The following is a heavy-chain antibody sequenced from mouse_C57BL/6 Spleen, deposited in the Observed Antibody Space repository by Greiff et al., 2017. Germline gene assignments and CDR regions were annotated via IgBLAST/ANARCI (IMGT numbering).Heavy chain of an antibody. CDR1: GYTFTDYY. V-gene: IGHV1-76*01. D-gene: IGHD3-3*01. J-gene: IGHJ2*01. Sequence: QVQLQQSGAELVRPGASVKLSCKASGYTFTDYYINWVKQRPGQGLEWIAMIYPGSGNTYYNEKFKGKAPLTAEKSSSTAYMQLSSLTAEDSAFYFCARRGEWGPFDYWGQGTTLTVSS. CDR2: IYPGSGNT. CDR3: ARRGEWGPFDY.